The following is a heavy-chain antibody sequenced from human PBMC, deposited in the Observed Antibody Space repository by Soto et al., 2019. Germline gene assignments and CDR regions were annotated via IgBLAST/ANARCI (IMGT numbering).Heavy chain of an antibody. D-gene: IGHD2-2*01. CDR2: IYYSGST. CDR3: AGRDCSGTNCYYLDYYYMDV. V-gene: IGHV4-59*08. Sequence: QVQLQESGPGLVRPSETLSLTCTVSGGSFSSYYWTWIRQSPGKGLEWIGYIYYSGSTDYNPSLRGRLAISIDTSKNQFSLSLSSMTAADTAVYYCAGRDCSGTNCYYLDYYYMDVWGKGTTVTVSS. CDR1: GGSFSSYY. J-gene: IGHJ6*03.